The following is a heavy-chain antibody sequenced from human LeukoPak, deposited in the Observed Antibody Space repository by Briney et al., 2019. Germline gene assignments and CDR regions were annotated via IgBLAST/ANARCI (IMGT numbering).Heavy chain of an antibody. CDR3: ARDRSEGNRVPAASDY. D-gene: IGHD2-2*01. J-gene: IGHJ4*02. Sequence: ASVKVSFKSSGYTFTSYGINWLRQAPGQGLEWMGFINSYNGNTNYAQKLQGRVTMTTDTSTSTAYMELRSLRSDDTAVYYCARDRSEGNRVPAASDYWGQGTLVTVSS. CDR1: GYTFTSYG. CDR2: INSYNGNT. V-gene: IGHV1-18*04.